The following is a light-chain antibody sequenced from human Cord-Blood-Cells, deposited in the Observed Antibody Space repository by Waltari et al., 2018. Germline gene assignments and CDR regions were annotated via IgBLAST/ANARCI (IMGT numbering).Light chain of an antibody. V-gene: IGLV2-14*01. CDR2: EVS. Sequence: QSALTQPASVSGSPGQSITISCTGTSSDVGGYNYVSWYQQHPGKAPKLMIYEVSKRPSGVSNRFSGSKYGNTAYLTISGLQAEDEADYYCSSYTSSSLVFGGGTRLTVL. CDR1: SSDVGGYNY. CDR3: SSYTSSSLV. J-gene: IGLJ2*01.